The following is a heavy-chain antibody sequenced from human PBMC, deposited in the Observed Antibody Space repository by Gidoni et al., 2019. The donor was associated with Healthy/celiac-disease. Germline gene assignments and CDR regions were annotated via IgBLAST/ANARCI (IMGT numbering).Heavy chain of an antibody. CDR1: GFTSSSYE. Sequence: EVQLVESGGGLVQPGGSLRLSCAASGFTSSSYEMNWVRQAPGKGLEWVSYISSSGSTIYYADSVKGRFTISRDNAKNSLYLQMNSLRAEDTAVYYCARSLFVVGATTPYYYYGMDVWGQGTTVTVSS. CDR3: ARSLFVVGATTPYYYYGMDV. D-gene: IGHD1-26*01. CDR2: ISSSGSTI. J-gene: IGHJ6*02. V-gene: IGHV3-48*03.